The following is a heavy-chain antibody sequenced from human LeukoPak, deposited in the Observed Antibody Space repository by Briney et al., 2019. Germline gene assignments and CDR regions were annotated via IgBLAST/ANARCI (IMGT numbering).Heavy chain of an antibody. V-gene: IGHV7-4-1*01. CDR1: GYTFTSYA. CDR2: INTSTGNP. CDR3: ARGSDVLLWFGELIHNGWFDP. Sequence: ASVKVSCKASGYTFTSYAMNWVRQAPGQGLEWMGWINTSTGNPTYAQGFTGRFVFSLDTSVSTAYLQIGSLKAEDTAVYYCARGSDVLLWFGELIHNGWFDPWGQGTLVTVSS. D-gene: IGHD3-10*01. J-gene: IGHJ5*02.